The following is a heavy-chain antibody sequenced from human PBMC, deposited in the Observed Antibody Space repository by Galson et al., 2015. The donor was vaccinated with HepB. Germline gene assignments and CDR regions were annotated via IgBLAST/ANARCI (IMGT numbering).Heavy chain of an antibody. J-gene: IGHJ6*02. CDR2: ISAYNGNT. D-gene: IGHD6-6*01. Sequence: SVKVSCKASGYTFTSYGISWVRQAPGQGLEWMGWISAYNGNTNYAQKLQGRVTMTTDTSTSTAYMELRSLRSDDTAVYYCARDQGLQLAIYYYYGMDVWGQGTTVTVSS. CDR1: GYTFTSYG. V-gene: IGHV1-18*01. CDR3: ARDQGLQLAIYYYYGMDV.